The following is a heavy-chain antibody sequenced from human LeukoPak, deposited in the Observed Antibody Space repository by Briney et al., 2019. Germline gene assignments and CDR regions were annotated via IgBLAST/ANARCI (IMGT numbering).Heavy chain of an antibody. CDR1: GFTFVDYG. D-gene: IGHD3-3*01. CDR2: FNWYGGST. CDR3: AKDGLRFWEWLEGSLYYYYMDV. J-gene: IGHJ6*03. Sequence: GGSLRLSCGASGFTFVDYGVRAVRRAPAKGVGLVSGFNWYGGSTGYADSVKRHFTISRDNAKNSLYVQMNSRRDGDTVWYYCAKDGLRFWEWLEGSLYYYYMDVWGKGTTVTV. V-gene: IGHV3-20*04.